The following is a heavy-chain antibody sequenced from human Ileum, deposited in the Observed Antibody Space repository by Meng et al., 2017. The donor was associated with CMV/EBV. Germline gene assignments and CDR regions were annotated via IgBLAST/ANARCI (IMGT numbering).Heavy chain of an antibody. Sequence: GESLKISCAASGFTFSSYWMHWVRQAPGKGLVWVSRIISDGTGTSYADSVKGRFTISRDNAKNSLYLQMNSLRAEDTAVYYCARGRAVGADWGQGTLVTVSS. CDR2: IISDGTGT. V-gene: IGHV3-74*01. J-gene: IGHJ4*02. CDR1: GFTFSSYW. CDR3: ARGRAVGAD. D-gene: IGHD1-26*01.